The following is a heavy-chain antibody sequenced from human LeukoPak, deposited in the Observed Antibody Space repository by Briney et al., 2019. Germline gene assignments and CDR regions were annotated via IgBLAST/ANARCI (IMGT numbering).Heavy chain of an antibody. D-gene: IGHD3-10*01. CDR2: IYYSGST. Sequence: SETLSLTCTVSGGSISSSSYYWGWIRQPPGKGLEWIGSIYYSGSTYYNPSLKSRVTISVDTSKNQFSLKLSSVTAADTAVYYCAVSPDFEFSVLAFFQHWGQGTLVTVSS. V-gene: IGHV4-39*07. J-gene: IGHJ1*01. CDR1: GGSISSSSYY. CDR3: AVSPDFEFSVLAFFQH.